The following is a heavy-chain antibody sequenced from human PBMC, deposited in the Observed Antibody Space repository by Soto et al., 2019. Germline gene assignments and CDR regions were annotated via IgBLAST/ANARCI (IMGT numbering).Heavy chain of an antibody. J-gene: IGHJ1*01. CDR2: ISSGSDFI. CDR3: ARDRSADRFVQYFQH. CDR1: GFIFTSYS. D-gene: IGHD6-19*01. Sequence: EVQLVESGGGLVQRGGSLRLSCAASGFIFTSYSMVWVRLAPGKGLEWVASISSGSDFIHYADSVKGRFAISRDNAQNSLYLEMNSLTSEDTAVYYCARDRSADRFVQYFQHWGPGTLVTVSS. V-gene: IGHV3-21*01.